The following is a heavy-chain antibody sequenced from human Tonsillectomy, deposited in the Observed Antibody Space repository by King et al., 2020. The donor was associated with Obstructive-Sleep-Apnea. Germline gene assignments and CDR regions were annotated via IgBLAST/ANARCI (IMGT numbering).Heavy chain of an antibody. V-gene: IGHV3-9*01. Sequence: VQLVESGGGLVQPGRSLRLSCAASGFTFDDYAMHWFRQAPGQGLEWVSGISWNSGSIGYADSVKGRFTISRDNAKTSLYLQMNSLRAEDTALYYCAKDRWELLRGYFDYWGQGTLVTVSS. D-gene: IGHD1-26*01. CDR2: ISWNSGSI. J-gene: IGHJ4*02. CDR3: AKDRWELLRGYFDY. CDR1: GFTFDDYA.